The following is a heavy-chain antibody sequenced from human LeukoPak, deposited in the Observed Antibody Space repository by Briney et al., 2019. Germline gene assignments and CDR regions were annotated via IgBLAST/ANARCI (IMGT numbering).Heavy chain of an antibody. CDR2: IWYDGSNK. CDR1: GFTFSSYG. V-gene: IGHV3-33*01. CDR3: ARGDYYDSSGYYFHDAFDI. J-gene: IGHJ3*02. D-gene: IGHD3-22*01. Sequence: GGSLRLSCAASGFTFSSYGMHWVRQAPGEGLEWVAVIWYDGSNKYYVDSVQGRFTISRDNSKNTLYLQMSSLRAEDTAVYYCARGDYYDSSGYYFHDAFDIWGQGTMVTVSS.